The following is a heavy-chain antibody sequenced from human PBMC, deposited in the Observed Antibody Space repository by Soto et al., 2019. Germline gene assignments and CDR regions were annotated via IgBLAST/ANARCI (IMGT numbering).Heavy chain of an antibody. V-gene: IGHV4-61*08. J-gene: IGHJ4*02. CDR2: IYYSGST. CDR3: ARRWGDYFDY. Sequence: SETLSLTCTVSGASMSSGGYYWTWIRQSPGKGLEWIGYIYYSGSTNYNPSLKSRVTISVDTSKNQFSLKLSSVTAADTAVYYCARRWGDYFDYWGQGTLVTVSS. D-gene: IGHD3-16*01. CDR1: GASMSSGGYY.